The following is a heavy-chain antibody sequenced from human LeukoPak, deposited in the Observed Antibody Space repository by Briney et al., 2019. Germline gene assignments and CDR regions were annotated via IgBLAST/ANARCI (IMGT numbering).Heavy chain of an antibody. J-gene: IGHJ4*02. Sequence: GGSLRLSCAASAFSFSSYDMSWVRQAPGKGLEWVSTISGSGDSTNYADSVKGRFTISRDNSKNTLYLQMNSLRAEDTAVYYCAKDLMGTMGWYTDYWGQGTLVTVSS. V-gene: IGHV3-23*01. CDR3: AKDLMGTMGWYTDY. D-gene: IGHD6-19*01. CDR1: AFSFSSYD. CDR2: ISGSGDST.